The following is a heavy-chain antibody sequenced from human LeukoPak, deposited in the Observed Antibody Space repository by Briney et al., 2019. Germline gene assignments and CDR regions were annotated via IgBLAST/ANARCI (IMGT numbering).Heavy chain of an antibody. V-gene: IGHV3-7*01. J-gene: IGHJ6*03. CDR1: GSTFSTYW. D-gene: IGHD2/OR15-2a*01. CDR3: ARGGKIAGYYYFYMDV. CDR2: IKQDGSEK. Sequence: GGSLGLSCVASGSTFSTYWVSWVRQAPGKGLEWVAHIKQDGSEKYYVDAVKGRFTISRDNAKNPLYLQVNSLRAEDTAVYYCARGGKIAGYYYFYMDVWGKGTTVIVSS.